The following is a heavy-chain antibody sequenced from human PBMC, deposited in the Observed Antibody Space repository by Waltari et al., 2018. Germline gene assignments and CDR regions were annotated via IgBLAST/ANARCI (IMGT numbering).Heavy chain of an antibody. CDR3: TTDPVGLYGGDY. D-gene: IGHD4-17*01. V-gene: IGHV3-15*01. CDR2: MKSKTDGGTT. Sequence: EVQLVESGGDLVKPGGSLRLSCAASGMTFNNAWLTWVRQAPGNGLECVGRMKSKTDGGTTDLAAPVEGRFTISRDDSKKTMYLQMSSLKIEDTAVYYCTTDPVGLYGGDYWGQGTLVIVSS. CDR1: GMTFNNAW. J-gene: IGHJ4*02.